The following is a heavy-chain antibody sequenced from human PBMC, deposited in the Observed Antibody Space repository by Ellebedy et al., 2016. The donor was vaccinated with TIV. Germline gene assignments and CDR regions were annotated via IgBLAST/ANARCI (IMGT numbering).Heavy chain of an antibody. D-gene: IGHD3-22*01. V-gene: IGHV3-74*01. J-gene: IGHJ6*02. CDR2: VASDGSIT. CDR3: ARATTYYYDSSGKTHGYYALDV. Sequence: PGGSLRLSCAASGFTFTDYYMSWIRQVPGKGLVWVSHVASDGSITSHADSVKGRFTISRDNAKNILYLQMNSLRAEDTAVYYCARATTYYYDSSGKTHGYYALDVWGRGTTVTVAS. CDR1: GFTFTDYY.